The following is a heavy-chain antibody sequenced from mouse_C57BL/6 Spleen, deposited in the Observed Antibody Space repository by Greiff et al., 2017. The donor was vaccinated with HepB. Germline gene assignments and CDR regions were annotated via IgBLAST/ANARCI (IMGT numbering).Heavy chain of an antibody. D-gene: IGHD1-1*02. CDR2: IDPSDSDT. CDR1: GYTFTSYW. CDR3: ANTRDYPYAMDY. J-gene: IGHJ4*01. V-gene: IGHV1-69*01. Sequence: QVQLQQPGAELVMPGASVKLSCKASGYTFTSYWMHWVKQRPGQGLEWIGEIDPSDSDTNYNQKFKGKSTLTVDNSSSTSYMQLSSLTSEDSAVYCLANTRDYPYAMDYWGQGTSVTVSS.